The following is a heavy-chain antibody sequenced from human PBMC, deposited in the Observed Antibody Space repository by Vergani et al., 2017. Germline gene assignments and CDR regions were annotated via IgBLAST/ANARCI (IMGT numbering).Heavy chain of an antibody. CDR1: GGSISSGSYY. V-gene: IGHV4-39*07. Sequence: QVQLQESGPGLVKPSQTLSLTCTVSGGSISSGSYYWSWIRQPPGKGLEWIGEINHSGSTNYNPSLKSRVTISVDTSKNQFSLKLSSVTAADTAVYYCARGSPPTMIVDSWGQGTLVTVSS. D-gene: IGHD3-22*01. J-gene: IGHJ4*02. CDR2: INHSGST. CDR3: ARGSPPTMIVDS.